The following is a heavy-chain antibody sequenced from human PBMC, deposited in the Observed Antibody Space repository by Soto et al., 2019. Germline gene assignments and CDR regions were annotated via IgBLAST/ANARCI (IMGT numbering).Heavy chain of an antibody. CDR1: GFTSISYC. Sequence: EVQLVESGGGLVQPGWSLRLSCVASGFTSISYCMSWVRQAPGTGLEWVANIKQEGSEIHSVDSVKGRFTISRDNDKISLYLQMNSLRAEDTTVYYGARDWSSSWSPIFDYGGQGTLVTVSS. CDR2: IKQEGSEI. V-gene: IGHV3-7*05. CDR3: ARDWSSSWSPIFDY. D-gene: IGHD6-13*01. J-gene: IGHJ4*02.